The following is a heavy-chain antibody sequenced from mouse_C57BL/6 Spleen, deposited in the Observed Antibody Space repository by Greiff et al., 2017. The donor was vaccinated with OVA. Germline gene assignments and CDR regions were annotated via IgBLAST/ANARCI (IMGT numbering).Heavy chain of an antibody. Sequence: VQLQQSGAELVKPGASVKISCKASGYAFSSYWMNWVKQRPGKGLEWIGQIYPGDGDTNYNGKFKGKATLTADKSSSTAYMQLSSLTSEDSAVYFCARGDISGLAWFAYWGQGTLVTVSA. CDR3: ARGDISGLAWFAY. D-gene: IGHD3-2*02. CDR1: GYAFSSYW. CDR2: IYPGDGDT. J-gene: IGHJ3*01. V-gene: IGHV1-80*01.